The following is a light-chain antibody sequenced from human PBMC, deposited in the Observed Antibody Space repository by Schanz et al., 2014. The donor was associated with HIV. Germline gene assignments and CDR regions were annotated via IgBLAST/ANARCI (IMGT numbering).Light chain of an antibody. CDR1: QSITNNR. Sequence: EIVLTQSPVTLSLSPGERVTVSCRASQSITNNRLAWYQQKPGQAPRLLIYDTSGRATGIPDRFSGSGSGTDFTLTISSLEPEDFAVYYCQQRSNWPPLTFGGGTKVEIK. J-gene: IGKJ4*01. CDR2: DTS. CDR3: QQRSNWPPLT. V-gene: IGKV3D-20*02.